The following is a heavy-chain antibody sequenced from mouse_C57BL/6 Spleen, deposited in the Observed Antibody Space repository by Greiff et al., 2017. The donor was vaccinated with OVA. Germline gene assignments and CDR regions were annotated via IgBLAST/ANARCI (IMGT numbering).Heavy chain of an antibody. CDR3: ARTGIYDPLFDY. CDR1: GFTFSDYG. CDR2: ISSGSSTI. J-gene: IGHJ2*01. V-gene: IGHV5-17*01. Sequence: EVKLVESGGGLVKPGGSLKLSCAASGFTFSDYGMLWVRQAPEKGLEWVAYISSGSSTIYYADTVKGRFTISRDNAKNTLFLQMTSLRSEDTAMYYCARTGIYDPLFDYWGQGTTLTVSS. D-gene: IGHD2-3*01.